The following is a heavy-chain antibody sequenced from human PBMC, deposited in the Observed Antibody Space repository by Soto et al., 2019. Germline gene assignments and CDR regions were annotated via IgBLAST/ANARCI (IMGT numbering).Heavy chain of an antibody. J-gene: IGHJ4*02. Sequence: ASVKVSCKASGYTFTGYYMRWVRQAPGQGLEWMGWINPNSGGTNYAQKFQGRVTMTRDTSISTAYMELSRLRSDDTAVYYCARDRGSSSSLDYWGQGTLVSVSS. CDR1: GYTFTGYY. D-gene: IGHD6-6*01. CDR2: INPNSGGT. V-gene: IGHV1-2*02. CDR3: ARDRGSSSSLDY.